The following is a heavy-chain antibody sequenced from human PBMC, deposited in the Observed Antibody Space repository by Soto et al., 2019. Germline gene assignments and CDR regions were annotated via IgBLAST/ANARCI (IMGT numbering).Heavy chain of an antibody. V-gene: IGHV3-15*01. CDR3: TTGASLRSFGELSFFDY. D-gene: IGHD3-16*02. CDR1: GFTFSNAW. Sequence: PGGSLRLSCAASGFTFSNAWMSWVRQAPGKGLEWVGRIKSKTDGGTTDYAAPVKGRFTISRDDSKNTLYLQMNSLKTEDTAVYYCTTGASLRSFGELSFFDYWGQGTLVTVSS. J-gene: IGHJ4*02. CDR2: IKSKTDGGTT.